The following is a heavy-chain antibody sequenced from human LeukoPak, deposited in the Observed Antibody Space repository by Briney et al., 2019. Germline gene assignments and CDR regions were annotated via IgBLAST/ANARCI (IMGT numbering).Heavy chain of an antibody. CDR3: AKGGKYDILTGFPRSRLLGDY. CDR2: VNSNGGYT. Sequence: GGSLRLSCAASGFTFSTYAMHWVRQAPGKGLEYVSAVNSNGGYTYYANSVKGRFTISRDNSKNTLYLQMNSLRIEDTAVYYCAKGGKYDILTGFPRSRLLGDYWGQGTLVTVSS. D-gene: IGHD3-9*01. V-gene: IGHV3-64*01. CDR1: GFTFSTYA. J-gene: IGHJ4*02.